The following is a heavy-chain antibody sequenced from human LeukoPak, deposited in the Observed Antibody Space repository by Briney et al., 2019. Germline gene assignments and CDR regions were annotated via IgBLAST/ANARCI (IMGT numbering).Heavy chain of an antibody. D-gene: IGHD6-13*01. CDR3: AREVFIAAADSRSSWFDP. J-gene: IGHJ5*02. Sequence: SETLSLTCTVSGGSISSYYWSWIRQPAGKGLEWIGYIYYSGSTNYNPSLKSRVTISVDTSKNQFSLKLSSVTAADTAVYYCAREVFIAAADSRSSWFDPWGQGTLVTVSS. V-gene: IGHV4-59*12. CDR2: IYYSGST. CDR1: GGSISSYY.